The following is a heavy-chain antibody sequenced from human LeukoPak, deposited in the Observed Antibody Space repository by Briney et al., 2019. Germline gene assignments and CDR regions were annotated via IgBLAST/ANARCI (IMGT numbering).Heavy chain of an antibody. J-gene: IGHJ4*02. CDR2: ISWNSGSI. CDR1: GFTFDDYA. CDR3: AKDYCSGGSCYYFDY. V-gene: IGHV3-9*03. D-gene: IGHD2-15*01. Sequence: GRSPRLSCAASGFTFDDYAMHWVRQAPGKGLEWVSGISWNSGSIGYADSVKGRFTISRDNAKNSLYLQMNSLRAEDMALYYCAKDYCSGGSCYYFDYWGQGTLVTVSS.